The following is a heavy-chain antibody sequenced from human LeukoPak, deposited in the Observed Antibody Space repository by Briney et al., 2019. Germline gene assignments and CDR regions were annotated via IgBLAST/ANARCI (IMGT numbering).Heavy chain of an antibody. CDR2: ISYDGSNK. J-gene: IGHJ4*02. D-gene: IGHD3-10*01. Sequence: GGSLRLSCAASGFTFSSYGMHWVRQAPGKGLEWVAVISYDGSNKYYADSVKGRFTISRDNSKNTLYLQMYSLRAEDTAVYYCAKDRNAYYYGSGPFDYWGQGTLVTVSS. CDR1: GFTFSSYG. CDR3: AKDRNAYYYGSGPFDY. V-gene: IGHV3-30*18.